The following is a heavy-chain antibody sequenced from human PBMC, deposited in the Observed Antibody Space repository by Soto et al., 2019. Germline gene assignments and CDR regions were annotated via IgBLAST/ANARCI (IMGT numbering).Heavy chain of an antibody. V-gene: IGHV4-59*01. Sequence: ASETLSLTCTVSGGSISSYYWSWIRQPPGKGLEWIGYIYYSGSTNYNPSLKSRVTISVDTSKNQFSLKLSSVTAADTAVYYCARVRNYDFWSGYWPAVDVWGQGTTVTVSS. CDR2: IYYSGST. CDR1: GGSISSYY. D-gene: IGHD3-3*01. CDR3: ARVRNYDFWSGYWPAVDV. J-gene: IGHJ6*02.